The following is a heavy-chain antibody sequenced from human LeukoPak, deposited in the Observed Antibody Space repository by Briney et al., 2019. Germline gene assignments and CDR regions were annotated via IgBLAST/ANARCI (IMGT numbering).Heavy chain of an antibody. CDR2: IYYSGST. Sequence: SQTLSLTCTVSGGSISSNGYYWSWIRQPPGKGLEWIGYIYYSGSTYYNPSLKSRLSISADTSKNQFSLKLRSVTAADTAVYYCARETHDPTMVRGVVDYWGRGTLVTVSS. D-gene: IGHD3-10*01. V-gene: IGHV4-30-4*01. CDR3: ARETHDPTMVRGVVDY. J-gene: IGHJ4*02. CDR1: GGSISSNGYY.